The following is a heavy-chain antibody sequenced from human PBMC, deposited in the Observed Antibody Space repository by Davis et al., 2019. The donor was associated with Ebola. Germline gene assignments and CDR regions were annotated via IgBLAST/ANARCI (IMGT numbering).Heavy chain of an antibody. CDR1: GFTFSGSA. CDR2: IRSKVNSYAT. D-gene: IGHD3-10*01. Sequence: GESLKISCAASGFTFSGSAMHWVRQASGKGLEWVGRIRSKVNSYATAYAASVKGRFTISRDDSKNTAYLQMNSLKTEDTAVYYCAREYGSGDYWGQGTLVTVSS. J-gene: IGHJ4*02. V-gene: IGHV3-73*01. CDR3: AREYGSGDY.